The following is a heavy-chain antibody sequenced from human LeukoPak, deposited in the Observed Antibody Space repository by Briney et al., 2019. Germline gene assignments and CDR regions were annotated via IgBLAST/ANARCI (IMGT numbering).Heavy chain of an antibody. CDR2: ISGSGGST. CDR1: GFTFSSYA. J-gene: IGHJ4*02. V-gene: IGHV3-23*01. D-gene: IGHD6-19*01. Sequence: PGRSLRLSCAASGFTFSSYAMHWVRQAPGKGLEWVSAISGSGGSTYYADSVKGRFTISRDNSKNTLYLQMNSLRAEDTAVYYCAKVVRYSSGWLDYWGQGTLVTVSS. CDR3: AKVVRYSSGWLDY.